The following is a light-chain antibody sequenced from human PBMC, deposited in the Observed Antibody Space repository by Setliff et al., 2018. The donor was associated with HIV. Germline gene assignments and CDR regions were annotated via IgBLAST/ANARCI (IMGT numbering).Light chain of an antibody. Sequence: DIQMTQSPSFVSVSVGDRVTITCQASQGISTSLAWYQQKPGEAPNLLIYDAHTLQSGVPSRFSGGGSVAYFTLTITSLQPEDVATYYCQQAQSFPHTFGQGTKVDIK. CDR1: QGISTS. CDR2: DAH. CDR3: QQAQSFPHT. V-gene: IGKV1-12*01. J-gene: IGKJ2*01.